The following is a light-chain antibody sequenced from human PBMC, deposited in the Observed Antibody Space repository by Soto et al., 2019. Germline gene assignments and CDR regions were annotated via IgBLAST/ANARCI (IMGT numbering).Light chain of an antibody. CDR3: PNYNSAPWT. J-gene: IGKJ1*01. CDR1: QGINNF. CDR2: TAS. Sequence: IRMTQTPSSFSASTGDRVTITCRASQGINNFLAWYQQKPGQVPKLLIYTASTLQSGVPSRFTASGSGTDFTLTITGLQPEDFATYYCPNYNSAPWTFGQGTKVDIK. V-gene: IGKV1-27*01.